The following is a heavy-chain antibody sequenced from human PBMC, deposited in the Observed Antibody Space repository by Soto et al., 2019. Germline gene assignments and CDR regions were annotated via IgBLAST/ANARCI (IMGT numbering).Heavy chain of an antibody. CDR3: ARYQSTRFNGMDV. J-gene: IGHJ6*02. D-gene: IGHD2-2*01. CDR2: IIPILGIA. CDR1: GGTFSSYT. Sequence: QVQLVQSGAEVKKPGSSVKVSCKASGGTFSSYTISWVRQAPGQGLEWMGRIIPILGIANYAQKFQGRVTXTXDXFTSTAYMELSSLRSEDTAVYYCARYQSTRFNGMDVWGQGTTVTVSS. V-gene: IGHV1-69*02.